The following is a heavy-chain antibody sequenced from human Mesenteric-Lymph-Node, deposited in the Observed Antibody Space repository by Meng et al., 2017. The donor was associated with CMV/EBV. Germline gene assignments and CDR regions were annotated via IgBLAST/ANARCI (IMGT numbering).Heavy chain of an antibody. J-gene: IGHJ4*02. V-gene: IGHV5-51*01. Sequence: GGSLRLSCKVSGYTFTTFWIGWVRQMPGKGLEWMGIIYPGDSDTRYSPSFQGQVTISADRSITTAYLQWSSLKASDTAMYYCARRKRYYDSSGYYRYYFDYWGQGTLVTVSS. CDR2: IYPGDSDT. CDR3: ARRKRYYDSSGYYRYYFDY. CDR1: GYTFTTFW. D-gene: IGHD3-22*01.